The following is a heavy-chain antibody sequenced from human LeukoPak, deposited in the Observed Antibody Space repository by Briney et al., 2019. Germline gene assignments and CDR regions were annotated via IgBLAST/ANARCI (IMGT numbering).Heavy chain of an antibody. CDR3: AKEVVKGDDFWSGYSYGMDV. D-gene: IGHD3-3*01. V-gene: IGHV3-23*01. Sequence: GGSLRLSCAASGFAFSSYAMSWVRQAPGKGLEWVSAISGSGGSTYYADSVKGRFTISRDNSKNTLYLQMNSLRAEDTAVYYCAKEVVKGDDFWSGYSYGMDVWGQGTTVTVSS. CDR2: ISGSGGST. J-gene: IGHJ6*02. CDR1: GFAFSSYA.